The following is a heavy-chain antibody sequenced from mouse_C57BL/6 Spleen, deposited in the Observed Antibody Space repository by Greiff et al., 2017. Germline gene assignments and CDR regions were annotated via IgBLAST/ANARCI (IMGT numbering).Heavy chain of an antibody. Sequence: VQLQQSGAELVKPGASVKISCKASGYAFSSYWMNWVKQRPGKGLEWIGQIYPGDGDTNYNGKFKGKATLTADKSSSTAYMQLSSLTSEDSAVYFCARTGLRQNWYFDVWGTGTTVTVSS. CDR2: IYPGDGDT. CDR1: GYAFSSYW. CDR3: ARTGLRQNWYFDV. V-gene: IGHV1-80*01. J-gene: IGHJ1*03. D-gene: IGHD2-4*01.